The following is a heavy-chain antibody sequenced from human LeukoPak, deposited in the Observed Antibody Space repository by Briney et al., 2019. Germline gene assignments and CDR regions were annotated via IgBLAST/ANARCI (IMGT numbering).Heavy chain of an antibody. CDR3: ARDDCSGGSCYPPFDY. CDR1: GYTVTSYG. J-gene: IGHJ4*02. Sequence: ASVKVSCKASGYTVTSYGISWVRQAPGQGLEWMGWISAYNGNTNYAQKLQGRVTMTTDTSTSTAYMELRSLRSDDTAVYYCARDDCSGGSCYPPFDYWGQGTLVTVSS. D-gene: IGHD2-15*01. CDR2: ISAYNGNT. V-gene: IGHV1-18*01.